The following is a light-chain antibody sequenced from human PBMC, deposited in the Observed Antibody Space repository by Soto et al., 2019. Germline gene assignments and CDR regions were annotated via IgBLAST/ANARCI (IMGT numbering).Light chain of an antibody. V-gene: IGKV1-39*01. J-gene: IGKJ3*01. Sequence: DIQMTQSPSSLSASVGDRVTITCRASQTVSNFLNWYQQKPGKAPKLLIYAASRLQGGVPPRFSGSGSGTDFTLTISDLQPEDFSAYYCQQSFSLPFTFGPGTKVEI. CDR2: AAS. CDR1: QTVSNF. CDR3: QQSFSLPFT.